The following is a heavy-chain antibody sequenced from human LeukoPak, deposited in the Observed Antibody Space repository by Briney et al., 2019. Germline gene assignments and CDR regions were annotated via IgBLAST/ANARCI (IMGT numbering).Heavy chain of an antibody. CDR1: GFTFSRYW. D-gene: IGHD6-13*01. Sequence: AGGSLRLPCAASGFTFSRYWMSRVRQAPGKGLEWVSYISSSGSTIYYADSVKGRFTISRDNAKNSLYLQMNSLRAEDTAVYYCARDSKRQLVPGTDYWGQGTLVTVSS. V-gene: IGHV3-48*04. J-gene: IGHJ4*02. CDR2: ISSSGSTI. CDR3: ARDSKRQLVPGTDY.